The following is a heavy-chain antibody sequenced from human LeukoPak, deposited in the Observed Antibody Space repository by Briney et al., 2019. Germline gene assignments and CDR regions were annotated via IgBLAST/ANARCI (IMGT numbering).Heavy chain of an antibody. D-gene: IGHD1-26*01. CDR2: ISSTSRTI. J-gene: IGHJ4*02. Sequence: GGSLRLSCAASGFTFSNFAMTWVRQAPGKGPEWVSYISSTSRTIFYADSVKGRFTISRDNAKNSLYLHMNSLRDKDTAVYYCARNEWADYWGQGTLVTVSS. CDR1: GFTFSNFA. V-gene: IGHV3-48*02. CDR3: ARNEWADY.